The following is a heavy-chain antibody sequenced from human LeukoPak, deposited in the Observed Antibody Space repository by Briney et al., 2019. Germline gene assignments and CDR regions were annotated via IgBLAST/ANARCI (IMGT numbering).Heavy chain of an antibody. CDR1: GGSISSSNW. CDR3: ARGDGWLRFGYYYMDV. V-gene: IGHV4-4*02. D-gene: IGHD5-12*01. CDR2: IYHSGST. J-gene: IGHJ6*03. Sequence: PSETLSLTCAVSGGSISSSNWWSWGRQPPGKGLEGIGEIYHSGSTNYNPSLKSRVTISVDKSKNQFSLKLSSVTAADTAVYDCARGDGWLRFGYYYMDVWGKGTTVTVSS.